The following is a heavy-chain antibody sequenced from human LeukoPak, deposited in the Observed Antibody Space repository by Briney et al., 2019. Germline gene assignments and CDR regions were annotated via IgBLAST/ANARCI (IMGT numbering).Heavy chain of an antibody. V-gene: IGHV3-21*01. Sequence: PGGSLRLSCAASGFTFSSYSMNWVRQAPGKGLEWVSSISSSSSYIYYADSVKGRFTISRDNAKNSLYLQMNSLRAEGTAVYYCARGLRFLEWLPTNNWFDPWGQGTLVTVSS. J-gene: IGHJ5*02. D-gene: IGHD3-3*01. CDR2: ISSSSSYI. CDR1: GFTFSSYS. CDR3: ARGLRFLEWLPTNNWFDP.